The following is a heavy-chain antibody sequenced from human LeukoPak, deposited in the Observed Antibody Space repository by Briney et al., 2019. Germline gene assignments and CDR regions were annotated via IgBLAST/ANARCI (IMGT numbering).Heavy chain of an antibody. CDR2: IYHSGST. CDR3: ARISTGGNSGRVFDL. V-gene: IGHV4-30-2*01. Sequence: SQTLSLTCTVSGGSISSGGYYWNWIRQPPGEGLECIGFIYHSGSTYYNPSLKSRVTISVDTSKNQFSLKLSSVTAADTAVYYCARISTGGNSGRVFDLWGRGTLVTVSS. J-gene: IGHJ2*01. CDR1: GGSISSGGYY. D-gene: IGHD4-23*01.